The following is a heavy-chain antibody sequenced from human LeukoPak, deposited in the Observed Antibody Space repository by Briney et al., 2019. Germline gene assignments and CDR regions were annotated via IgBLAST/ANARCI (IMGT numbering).Heavy chain of an antibody. CDR1: GGSISSYY. D-gene: IGHD1-14*01. V-gene: IGHV4-59*01. J-gene: IGHJ6*02. CDR2: IDYSGST. CDR3: ASDPHHASRMDV. Sequence: SETLSLTCTVSGGSISSYYWSWIRQPPGKGLEWIGNIDYSGSTIYNPAFKSRVTMSVDTSKNQLSLILTSVTAADTAVYYGASDPHHASRMDVWGQGTTVTVSS.